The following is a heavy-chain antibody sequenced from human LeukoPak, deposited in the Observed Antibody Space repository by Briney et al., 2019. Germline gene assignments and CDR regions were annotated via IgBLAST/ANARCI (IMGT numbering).Heavy chain of an antibody. D-gene: IGHD2-15*01. CDR1: GGSISSSSYY. CDR2: IYYSGST. CDR3: ARRVIGGFNWFDP. J-gene: IGHJ5*02. V-gene: IGHV4-39*01. Sequence: SETLSLTCTVSGGSISSSSYYWGWIRQPPGKGQEWIGSIYYSGSTYYNPSLKSRVTISVDTSKNQFSLKLSSVTAADTAVYYCARRVIGGFNWFDPWGQGTLVTVSS.